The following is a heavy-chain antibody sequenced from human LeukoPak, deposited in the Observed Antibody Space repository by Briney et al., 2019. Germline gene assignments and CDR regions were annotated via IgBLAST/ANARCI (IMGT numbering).Heavy chain of an antibody. CDR1: GGSFSGYY. Sequence: SETLSLTCAVYGGSFSGYYWSWIRQPPGKGLEWIGEINHSGSTNYNPSLKSRVTISVDTSKNQFSLKLSSVTAADTAVYYCARHNISPYYYYGMDVWGQGTTVTVSS. V-gene: IGHV4-34*01. D-gene: IGHD1-14*01. CDR2: INHSGST. J-gene: IGHJ6*02. CDR3: ARHNISPYYYYGMDV.